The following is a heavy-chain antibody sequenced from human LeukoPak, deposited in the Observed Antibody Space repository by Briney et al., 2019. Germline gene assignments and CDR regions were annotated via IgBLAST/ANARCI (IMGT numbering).Heavy chain of an antibody. V-gene: IGHV3-33*01. J-gene: IGHJ6*02. CDR2: IWYDGSNK. CDR3: ARDSANYYDSSGYSSGMDV. D-gene: IGHD3-22*01. CDR1: GFTFSSYG. Sequence: GGSLRLSCAASGFTFSSYGMHWVRQAPGKGLEWVAVIWYDGSNKYYADSVKGRFTISRDNSKNTLYLQMNSLRAEDTAVYYCARDSANYYDSSGYSSGMDVWGQGTTVTVSS.